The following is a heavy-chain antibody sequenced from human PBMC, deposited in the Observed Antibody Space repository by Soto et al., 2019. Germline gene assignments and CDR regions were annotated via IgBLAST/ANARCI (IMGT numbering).Heavy chain of an antibody. Sequence: EVQLVESGGGLVQPGGSLRLSCVVSGITFSNYWMTWVRQAPGKGPEWVANIKQDGSEKNYVDSVKGRFTISRDNAENSLYLQMNSLRVEDTAIYYCAGGSGWTEDYWGQGTLVTVSS. CDR2: IKQDGSEK. D-gene: IGHD6-19*01. CDR3: AGGSGWTEDY. J-gene: IGHJ4*02. V-gene: IGHV3-7*04. CDR1: GITFSNYW.